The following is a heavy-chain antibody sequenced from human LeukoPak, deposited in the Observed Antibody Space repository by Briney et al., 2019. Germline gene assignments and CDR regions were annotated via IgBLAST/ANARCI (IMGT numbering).Heavy chain of an antibody. CDR3: ASSSHSSGWYGLDY. CDR1: GYIFTGYY. J-gene: IGHJ4*02. V-gene: IGHV1-2*02. D-gene: IGHD6-19*01. CDR2: INPNSGGT. Sequence: WASVKVSCKASGYIFTGYYMHWVRQAPGQGLEWMGWINPNSGGTNYAQKFQGRVTMTRDTSISTAYMELSRLRSDDTAVYYCASSSHSSGWYGLDYWGQGTLVTVSS.